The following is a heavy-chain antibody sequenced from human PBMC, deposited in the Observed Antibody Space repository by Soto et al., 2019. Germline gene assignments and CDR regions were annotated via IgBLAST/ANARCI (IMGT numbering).Heavy chain of an antibody. CDR2: IYPGDSDT. V-gene: IGHV5-51*01. Sequence: EVQLVQSGAEVKKPGESLKISCKGSGYGFPTYWIGWLRQMPGKGLEWMGIIYPGDSDTRYSPSFQGQVTISADKSLSTAYLQWHSLKASDSAIYYCARHYYDGNGYYPEAWGQGTLVTVSP. CDR1: GYGFPTYW. CDR3: ARHYYDGNGYYPEA. J-gene: IGHJ5*02. D-gene: IGHD3-22*01.